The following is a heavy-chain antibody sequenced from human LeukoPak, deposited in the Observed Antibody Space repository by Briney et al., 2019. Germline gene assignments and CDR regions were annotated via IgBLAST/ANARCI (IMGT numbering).Heavy chain of an antibody. CDR1: GFYFRDHW. Sequence: GGSLRLSCAASGFYFRDHWMDWVRQAPGKGLEWVGHIKTDGSETYYLDSLKGRISISRDNTNNALYLQLNSLRVEDTAIYYCVKNDGWFHLAQWGQGTLVTVSS. J-gene: IGHJ4*02. CDR2: IKTDGSET. V-gene: IGHV3-7*03. CDR3: VKNDGWFHLAQ. D-gene: IGHD6-19*01.